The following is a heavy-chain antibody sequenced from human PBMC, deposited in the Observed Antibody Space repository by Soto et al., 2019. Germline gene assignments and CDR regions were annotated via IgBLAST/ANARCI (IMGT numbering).Heavy chain of an antibody. V-gene: IGHV3-30*18. D-gene: IGHD3-22*01. CDR3: AKDMETYYYDSSFDY. Sequence: PGGSLRLSCAASGFTFSSYGMHWVRQAPGKGLEWVAVISYDGSNKYYADSVKGRFTISRDNSKNTLYLQMNSLRAEDTAVYYCAKDMETYYYDSSFDYWGQGTLVTVSS. J-gene: IGHJ4*02. CDR2: ISYDGSNK. CDR1: GFTFSSYG.